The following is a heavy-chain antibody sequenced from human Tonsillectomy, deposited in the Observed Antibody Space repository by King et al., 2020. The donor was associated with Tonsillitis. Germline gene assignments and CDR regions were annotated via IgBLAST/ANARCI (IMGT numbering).Heavy chain of an antibody. CDR2: INTNTGNP. J-gene: IGHJ4*02. CDR3: ARASYYSVISGYFSRAVWAY. D-gene: IGHD3-22*01. Sequence: QLVQSGSELKNPGASVKVSCKASEYTFTSYPLNWVRQAPGQGLEWMGWINTNTGNPTYAQGFTGRFVFSLDTSVTTAYLQISSLKADDTAVYYCARASYYSVISGYFSRAVWAYWGQGTLVTVSS. V-gene: IGHV7-4-1*02. CDR1: EYTFTSYP.